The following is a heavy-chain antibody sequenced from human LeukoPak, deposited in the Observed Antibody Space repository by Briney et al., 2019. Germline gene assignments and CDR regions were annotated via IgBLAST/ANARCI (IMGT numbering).Heavy chain of an antibody. D-gene: IGHD6-13*01. CDR2: ISSSSSTI. CDR1: GFTFSSYN. Sequence: PGGSLRLSCAASGFTFSSYNMNWVRQAPGKGLEWVSYISSSSSTIYYADSVKGRFTISRDNAKNSLYLQMNSLRAEDTAVYYCVRGVSISSSWYNDLWGQGTMVTVSS. CDR3: VRGVSISSSWYNDL. J-gene: IGHJ3*01. V-gene: IGHV3-48*04.